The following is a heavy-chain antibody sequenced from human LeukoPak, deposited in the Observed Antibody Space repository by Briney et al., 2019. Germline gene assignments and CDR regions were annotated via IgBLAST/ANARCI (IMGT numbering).Heavy chain of an antibody. Sequence: GGSLRLSCAASGFTFNSYSMDWVRQAPGKGLEWVATISATNSYIYYADSVKGRFTISRDNAKNSLYLQVNSLRAEDTAVYYCAKDGDKDLDHWGQGTLVTVSS. CDR2: ISATNSYI. V-gene: IGHV3-21*01. D-gene: IGHD2-15*01. J-gene: IGHJ5*02. CDR1: GFTFNSYS. CDR3: AKDGDKDLDH.